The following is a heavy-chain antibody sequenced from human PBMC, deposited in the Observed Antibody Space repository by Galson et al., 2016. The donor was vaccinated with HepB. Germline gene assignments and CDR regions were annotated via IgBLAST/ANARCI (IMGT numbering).Heavy chain of an antibody. D-gene: IGHD6-19*01. CDR2: IYWDDDK. CDR1: GLSLSTTGVG. CDR3: AHGAGYFDF. V-gene: IGHV2-5*02. J-gene: IGHJ4*02. Sequence: PALVKPTQSLTLTCTFSGLSLSTTGVGMGWIRQPPGKALEWLALIYWDDDKRYTPSLKSRLTVTKDTSQNQVVLTMTNMDPVDTASYYCAHGAGYFDFWGQGTLVTVSS.